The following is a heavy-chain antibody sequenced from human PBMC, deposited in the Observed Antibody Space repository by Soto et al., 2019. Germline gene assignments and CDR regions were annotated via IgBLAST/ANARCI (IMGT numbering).Heavy chain of an antibody. Sequence: PSPTVPLTCPVSGGSINGYFWSWIRQPPGKGLEWIGFINYSGSTNYHPSLKSRVTLSVDTSKNQFSLKLTSVTAADTAVYSCARGSPHTKWFDPWGQASPVTVSS. CDR3: ARGSPHTKWFDP. CDR1: GGSINGYF. CDR2: INYSGST. V-gene: IGHV4-59*07. D-gene: IGHD3-3*01. J-gene: IGHJ5*02.